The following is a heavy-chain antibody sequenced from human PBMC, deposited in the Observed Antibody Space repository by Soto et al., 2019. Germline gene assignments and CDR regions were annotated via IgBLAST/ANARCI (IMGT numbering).Heavy chain of an antibody. J-gene: IGHJ6*02. D-gene: IGHD2-2*01. CDR1: GGYFSGYY. Sequence: PPETLSLTCAVYGGYFSGYYWSWIRQPPGKGLEWIGEINHSGSTNYNPSLKSRVTISVDTSKNQFSLKLSSVTAADTAVYYCARLAGVRGYCSSTSCYQGLYGMDVWGQGTTVTVSS. CDR3: ARLAGVRGYCSSTSCYQGLYGMDV. CDR2: INHSGST. V-gene: IGHV4-34*01.